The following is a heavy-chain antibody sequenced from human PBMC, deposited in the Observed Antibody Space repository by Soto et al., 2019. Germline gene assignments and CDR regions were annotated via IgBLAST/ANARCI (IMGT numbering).Heavy chain of an antibody. D-gene: IGHD3-10*01. V-gene: IGHV1-46*01. CDR1: GYTLTSYY. J-gene: IGHJ5*02. CDR3: ARFGVQFGESHSWFDP. Sequence: GASVKVSCKASGYTLTSYYMHWVRQAPGQGLEWMGIINPSGGSTSYAQKFQGRVTMTRDTSTSTVYMELSSLRSEDTAVYYCARFGVQFGESHSWFDPWGQGTLVTVSS. CDR2: INPSGGST.